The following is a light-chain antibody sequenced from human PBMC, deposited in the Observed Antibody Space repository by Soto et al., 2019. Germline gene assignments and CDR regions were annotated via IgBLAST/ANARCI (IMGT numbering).Light chain of an antibody. CDR2: GAS. CDR3: QQYNDWPQT. V-gene: IGKV3-15*01. Sequence: EIVMTQSPATLSVSPGERVTLSCRASQSVSSNLAWYQQKPGQAPRLVIYGASTRATGIPARFSGSGSGTEFTLAISSLQSEDFAVYYCQQYNDWPQTFGQGTKVEIK. CDR1: QSVSSN. J-gene: IGKJ1*01.